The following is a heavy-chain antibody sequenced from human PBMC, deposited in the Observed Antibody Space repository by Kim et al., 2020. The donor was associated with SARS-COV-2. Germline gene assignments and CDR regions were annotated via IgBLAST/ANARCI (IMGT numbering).Heavy chain of an antibody. D-gene: IGHD6-6*01. V-gene: IGHV3-30*09. J-gene: IGHJ4*02. CDR2: ISYDGSNK. Sequence: GGSLRLSCAASFFPFRGQSMYWVSQAPGKGLQWLAVISYDGSNKYFADSVKGRFAISRDNSKNTLFLQMNSLSVEDTAVYYCARGSGRYTSSSSSFDYWGQGTLVTVSS. CDR1: FFPFRGQS. CDR3: ARGSGRYTSSSSSFDY.